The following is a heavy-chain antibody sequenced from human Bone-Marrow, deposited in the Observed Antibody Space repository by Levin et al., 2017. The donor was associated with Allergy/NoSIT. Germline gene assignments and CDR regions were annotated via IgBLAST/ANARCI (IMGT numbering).Heavy chain of an antibody. Sequence: GGSLRLSCAVSGFIFDDYAMHWVRQAPGKGLEWVSTISWNSGREDYADSVKGRFTISRDNAKNSLYLQMNSLRGEDTALYYCAKGGSRSSSALDPSDYWGQGTLVTVSS. CDR2: ISWNSGRE. V-gene: IGHV3-9*01. CDR3: AKGGSRSSSALDPSDY. J-gene: IGHJ4*02. D-gene: IGHD6-6*01. CDR1: GFIFDDYA.